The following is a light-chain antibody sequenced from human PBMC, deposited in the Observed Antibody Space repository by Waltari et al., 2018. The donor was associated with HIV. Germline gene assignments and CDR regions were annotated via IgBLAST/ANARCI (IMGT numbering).Light chain of an antibody. J-gene: IGLJ2*01. CDR2: EFS. CDR1: SSDVGAYNL. Sequence: QSALTQPASVSGSPGPSITISSPGTSSDVGAYNLVSWYHQYPANAPKLMIYEFSTRPSGVSARFSGSKSDNAASLTISGLQAEDEADYYCSSYTSSNAYVVFGGGTKLTVL. CDR3: SSYTSSNAYVV. V-gene: IGLV2-14*01.